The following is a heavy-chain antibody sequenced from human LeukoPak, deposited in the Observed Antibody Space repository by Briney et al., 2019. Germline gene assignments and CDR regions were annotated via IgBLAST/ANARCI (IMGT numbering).Heavy chain of an antibody. CDR1: GGSISSSSYY. CDR3: ARGGKKWRGSAFVY. Sequence: SETLSLTCTVSGGSISSSSYYWGWIRQPPGKGLEWIGSIYYSGSTYYNPSLKSRVTISEDTSKNKLSLKLSCLTAEATAVYYFARGGKKWRGSAFVYWGGEPWSPSPQ. J-gene: IGHJ4*02. V-gene: IGHV4-39*01. D-gene: IGHD3-10*01. CDR2: IYYSGST.